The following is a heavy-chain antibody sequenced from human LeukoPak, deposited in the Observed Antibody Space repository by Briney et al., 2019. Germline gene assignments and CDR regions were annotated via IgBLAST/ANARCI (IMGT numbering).Heavy chain of an antibody. CDR3: ARSCSSTSCSDAFDI. CDR2: MNPNSGNT. J-gene: IGHJ3*02. V-gene: IGHV1-8*03. CDR1: GYTFTSYD. Sequence: GASVKVSCKASGYTFTSYDINWVRQATGQGLEWMGWMNPNSGNTGYAQKFQGRVTITRNTSISTAYMELSSLRSEDTAMYYCARSCSSTSCSDAFDIGGQGTMVTVSS. D-gene: IGHD2-2*01.